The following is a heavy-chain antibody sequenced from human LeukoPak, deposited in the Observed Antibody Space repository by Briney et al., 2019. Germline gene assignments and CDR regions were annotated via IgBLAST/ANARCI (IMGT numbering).Heavy chain of an antibody. CDR1: GFSFSGYW. D-gene: IGHD6-13*01. V-gene: IGHV3-7*03. J-gene: IGHJ4*02. CDR2: LHADGSEK. CDR3: TKARTISIPAAGIS. Sequence: GGSLRLSCVGSGFSFSGYWMSWVRQAPGKGREWVARLHADGSEKYYVGSVKGRFTISGDNAKNSLYLQMNSLRAEDTALYYCTKARTISIPAAGISWGQGTLVTVSS.